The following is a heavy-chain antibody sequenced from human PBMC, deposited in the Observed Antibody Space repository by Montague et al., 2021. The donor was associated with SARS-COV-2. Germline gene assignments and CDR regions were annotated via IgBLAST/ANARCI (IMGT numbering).Heavy chain of an antibody. J-gene: IGHJ4*02. CDR1: SGSISSFS. CDR2: IYYSGGT. CDR3: ARGFDY. V-gene: IGHV4-59*01. Sequence: SETLSLTCTVSSGSISSFSWTWIRQPPGKGLEWIGHIYYSGGTYYNPSLKSRVTISVDTSRNQFSLKLSSVTAADTAVYYCARGFDYWGQGTLVTVSS.